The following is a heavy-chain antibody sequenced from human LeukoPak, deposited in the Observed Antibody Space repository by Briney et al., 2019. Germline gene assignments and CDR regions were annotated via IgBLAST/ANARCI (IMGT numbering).Heavy chain of an antibody. V-gene: IGHV3-23*01. CDR1: GFIFSSYA. D-gene: IGHD2-2*01. CDR2: ISGSGDGT. J-gene: IGHJ4*02. CDR3: AKGVGGYCSSTDCRAYDN. Sequence: GVSLRLSCAASGFIFSSYAMNWGRQAPGKGLEWVSAISGSGDGTYYADSVKGRFTVSRDNSKNTLYLQMNNLRAEESAVHYCAKGVGGYCSSTDCRAYDNWGQGTLVTVSS.